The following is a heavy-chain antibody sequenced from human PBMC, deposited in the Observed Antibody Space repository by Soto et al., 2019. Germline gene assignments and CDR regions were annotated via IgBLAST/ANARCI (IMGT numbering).Heavy chain of an antibody. J-gene: IGHJ4*02. Sequence: ASVKVSCPASGYTITAYTIHWLLQALGQRLAWMGWINAANGATKYSEKFQGRVTITRDTSARTAYMELSSLRSKDTAVYFCETGLFQTSGLADYWGQRTRVTV. CDR2: INAANGAT. V-gene: IGHV1-3*01. CDR3: ETGLFQTSGLADY. D-gene: IGHD5-12*01. CDR1: GYTITAYT.